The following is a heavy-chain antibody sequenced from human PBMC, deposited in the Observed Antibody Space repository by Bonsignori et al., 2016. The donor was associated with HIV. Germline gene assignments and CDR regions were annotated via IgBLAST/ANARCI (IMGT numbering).Heavy chain of an antibody. Sequence: QVQLQESGPGLVKPSETLSLTCAVSGYSITTGHYWGWIRQAPGKGLEWIGNSYHNGHSYHNPSLQSRVTISVDSPKNQFSLKLTSVTAADTAVYYCVREEGVEASHTYDYYGIDVWGPGTTVIVSS. CDR1: GYSITTGHY. CDR2: SYHNGHS. J-gene: IGHJ6*02. CDR3: VREEGVEASHTYDYYGIDV. D-gene: IGHD2-15*01. V-gene: IGHV4-38-2*02.